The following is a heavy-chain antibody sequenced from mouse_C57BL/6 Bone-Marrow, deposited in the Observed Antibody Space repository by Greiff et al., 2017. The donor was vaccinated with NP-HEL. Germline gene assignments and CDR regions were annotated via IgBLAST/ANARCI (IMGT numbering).Heavy chain of an antibody. Sequence: QVQLQQPGAELVKPGASVKMSCKASGYTFTSYWITWVKQRPGQGLEWIGDIYPGSGSTNYNEKFKSKATLTVDTSSSTAYMQLSSLTSEDSAVYYCARSGTVVATHFDYWGQGTTLTVSS. CDR1: GYTFTSYW. D-gene: IGHD1-1*01. CDR2: IYPGSGST. J-gene: IGHJ2*01. CDR3: ARSGTVVATHFDY. V-gene: IGHV1-55*01.